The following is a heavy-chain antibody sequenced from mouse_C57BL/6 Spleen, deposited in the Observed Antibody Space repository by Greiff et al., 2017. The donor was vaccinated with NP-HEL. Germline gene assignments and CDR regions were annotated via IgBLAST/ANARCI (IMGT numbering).Heavy chain of an antibody. V-gene: IGHV3-6*01. D-gene: IGHD3-3*01. CDR2: ISYDGSN. J-gene: IGHJ3*01. CDR3: ARDRDHAY. Sequence: EVKLQESGPGLVKPSQSLSLTCSVTGYSITSGYYWNWIRQFPGNKLEWMGYISYDGSNNYNPSLKNRISITRDTSKNQFFLKLNSVTTEDTATYYCARDRDHAYRGQGTLVTVSA. CDR1: GYSITSGYY.